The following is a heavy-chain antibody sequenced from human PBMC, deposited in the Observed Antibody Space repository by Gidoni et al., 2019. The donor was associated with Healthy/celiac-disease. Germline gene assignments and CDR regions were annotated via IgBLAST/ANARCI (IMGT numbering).Heavy chain of an antibody. V-gene: IGHV4-30-4*01. J-gene: IGHJ4*02. CDR2: IYYIGST. CDR1: GGSISSVDYY. CDR3: ASKRGYSGYEIFSPFDY. Sequence: QVKLQESGPGLVKPSQTLSLTCTVSGGSISSVDYYWSWIRQPPGKGLEWIGYIYYIGSTYYNPSLKSRVTISVDTSKNQFSLKLSSVTAADTAVYYCASKRGYSGYEIFSPFDYWGQGTLVTVSS. D-gene: IGHD5-12*01.